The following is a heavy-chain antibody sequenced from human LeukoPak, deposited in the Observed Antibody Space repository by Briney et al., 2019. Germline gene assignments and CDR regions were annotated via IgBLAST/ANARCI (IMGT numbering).Heavy chain of an antibody. J-gene: IGHJ6*02. CDR2: ISGSGGST. V-gene: IGHV3-23*01. CDR3: AKAVLELWSYSYYVMDV. CDR1: GFTFSSYA. D-gene: IGHD5-18*01. Sequence: PGGSLRLSCAASGFTFSSYAMSWVRQAPGKGLEWVSTISGSGGSTYYADSVKGRFTISRDNSKNTLYLQMNSLRAEDTAVYYCAKAVLELWSYSYYVMDVWGQGTTVTVSS.